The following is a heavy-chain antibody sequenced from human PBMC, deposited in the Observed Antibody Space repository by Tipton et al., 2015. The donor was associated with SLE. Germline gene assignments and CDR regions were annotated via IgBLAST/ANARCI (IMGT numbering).Heavy chain of an antibody. J-gene: IGHJ4*01. Sequence: QSGAEVKKPGESLRISCQGSGYTFTTYWISWVRQMPGKGLEWMWRIDPSDSYTHYNPSFQGHVTISVDKSINTAYLQWNSLKASDTAMYYCARYISAEDYWGHGTLVTVSS. CDR2: IDPSDSYT. CDR3: ARYISAEDY. D-gene: IGHD3-9*01. V-gene: IGHV5-10-1*01. CDR1: GYTFTTYW.